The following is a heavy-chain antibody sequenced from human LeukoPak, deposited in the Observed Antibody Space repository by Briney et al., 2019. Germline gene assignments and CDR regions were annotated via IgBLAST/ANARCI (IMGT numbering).Heavy chain of an antibody. V-gene: IGHV1-18*01. J-gene: IGHJ1*01. Sequence: GASVKVSCKASVYTFTSYGISWVRQAPGQGLEWMGWISAYNGNTNYAQKLQGRVTMTTDTSMSTAYMELRSLRSDDTAVYYCARDTTGRYYYDSSGYCQHWGQGTLVTASS. D-gene: IGHD3-22*01. CDR1: VYTFTSYG. CDR3: ARDTTGRYYYDSSGYCQH. CDR2: ISAYNGNT.